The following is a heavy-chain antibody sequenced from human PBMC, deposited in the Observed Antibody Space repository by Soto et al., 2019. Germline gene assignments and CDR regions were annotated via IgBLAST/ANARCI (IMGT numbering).Heavy chain of an antibody. Sequence: GGSLRLSCAASGFTFSSYAMSWVRQAPGKGLEWVSAISGSGGSTYYADSVKGRFTISRDNSKNTLYLQMNSLRAEDTAVYYCAIEPPLAVVAATGNWFDPWGQGTLVTVSS. D-gene: IGHD2-15*01. CDR2: ISGSGGST. CDR1: GFTFSSYA. CDR3: AIEPPLAVVAATGNWFDP. V-gene: IGHV3-23*01. J-gene: IGHJ5*02.